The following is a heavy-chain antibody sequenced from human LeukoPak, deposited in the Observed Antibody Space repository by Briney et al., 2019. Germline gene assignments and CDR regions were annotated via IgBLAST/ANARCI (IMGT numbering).Heavy chain of an antibody. D-gene: IGHD3-16*02. CDR1: GGSISSGDYY. Sequence: PSETLSLTCTVSGGSISSGDYYWSWIRQPPGKGLEWIGYIYYSGSTYYNPSLKSRVTIPVDTSKNQFSLKLSSVTAADTAVYYCARGDYVWGSYRYTPLAFDYWGQGTLVTVSS. J-gene: IGHJ4*02. CDR2: IYYSGST. V-gene: IGHV4-30-4*01. CDR3: ARGDYVWGSYRYTPLAFDY.